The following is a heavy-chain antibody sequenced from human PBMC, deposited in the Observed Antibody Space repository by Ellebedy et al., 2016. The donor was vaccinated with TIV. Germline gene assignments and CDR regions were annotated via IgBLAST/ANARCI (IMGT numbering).Heavy chain of an antibody. CDR2: IHYSEST. Sequence: SETLSLXCTVSGDSISSDSYFWVWVRQPPGKGLEWIGNIHYSESTKYNPSLKSRLTISLDASRNQFSLRLISVTAADTAMYYCATMRRATRGFDPWGQGTLVTVSS. D-gene: IGHD3-10*01. V-gene: IGHV4-61*05. J-gene: IGHJ5*02. CDR1: GDSISSDSYF. CDR3: ATMRRATRGFDP.